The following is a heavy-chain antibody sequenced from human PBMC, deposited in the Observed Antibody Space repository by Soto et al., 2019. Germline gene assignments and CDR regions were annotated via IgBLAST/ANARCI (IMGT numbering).Heavy chain of an antibody. CDR3: AARGTRWLQSPFDY. J-gene: IGHJ4*02. Sequence: QVQLVQSGAEVKKPGASVKVSCKVSGYTLTDFSMHWVRQAPGKGLEWMGGFDPEDGETIYAQKFQGRVTMTEDTSKDTAYMELSSPRSEDTAVYYCAARGTRWLQSPFDYWGQGTLVTVST. CDR2: FDPEDGET. D-gene: IGHD1-1*01. V-gene: IGHV1-24*01. CDR1: GYTLTDFS.